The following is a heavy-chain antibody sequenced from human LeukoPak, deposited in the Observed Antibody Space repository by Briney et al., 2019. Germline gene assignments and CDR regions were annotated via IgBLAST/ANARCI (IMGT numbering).Heavy chain of an antibody. CDR3: PKALRTMIVVAADY. CDR2: ISGSGGGT. V-gene: IGHV3-23*01. CDR1: GFTFSSYA. D-gene: IGHD3-22*01. J-gene: IGHJ4*02. Sequence: GGSLTLSCAASGFTFSSYAMSGVRQAPGKGLDGVSAISGSGGGTYYADSVKGRLTISRDNSKKTLSLQMNSLTAESAPGCDCPKALRTMIVVAADYWGQGTLVTVSS.